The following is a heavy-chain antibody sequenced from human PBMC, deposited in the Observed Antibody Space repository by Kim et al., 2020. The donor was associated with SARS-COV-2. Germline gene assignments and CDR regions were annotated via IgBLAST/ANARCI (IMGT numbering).Heavy chain of an antibody. CDR3: ARGYCSGGSCYYVY. J-gene: IGHJ4*02. CDR1: GGTFSSYA. D-gene: IGHD2-15*01. CDR2: IIPIFGTA. V-gene: IGHV1-69*13. Sequence: SVKVSCKASGGTFSSYAISWVRQAPGQGLEWMGGIIPIFGTANYAQKFQGRVTITADESTSTAYMELSSLRSEDTAVYYCARGYCSGGSCYYVYWGQGTLVTVSS.